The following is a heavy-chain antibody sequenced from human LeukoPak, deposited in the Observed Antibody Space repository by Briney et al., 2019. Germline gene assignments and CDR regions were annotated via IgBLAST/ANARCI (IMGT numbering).Heavy chain of an antibody. V-gene: IGHV3-30*18. J-gene: IGHJ4*02. CDR3: AKDSSSWYGLDY. CDR1: GFTFSSYG. CDR2: ISYDGSNK. Sequence: VQPGRSLRLSCAASGFTFSSYGMHWARQPPGKGLEWVAFISYDGSNKYYADSVKGRFTISRDNSKNTLYLQMNSLRAEDRAVYYCAKDSSSWYGLDYWGQGTLVTVSS. D-gene: IGHD6-13*01.